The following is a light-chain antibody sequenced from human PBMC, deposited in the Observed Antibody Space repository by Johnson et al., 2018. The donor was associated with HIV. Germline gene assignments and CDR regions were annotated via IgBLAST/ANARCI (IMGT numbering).Light chain of an antibody. J-gene: IGLJ1*01. CDR2: ENN. CDR1: SSNIGNNY. V-gene: IGLV1-51*01. Sequence: HSVLTQPPSVSAAPGQRVTISCSGSSSNIGNNYVSWYQQLPGTAPKLLIYENNKRPSGIPDRFSGSKSGTSATLGITGLQTGDAADYYCGTWDNSLNTGAVFGPGTKVPV. CDR3: GTWDNSLNTGAV.